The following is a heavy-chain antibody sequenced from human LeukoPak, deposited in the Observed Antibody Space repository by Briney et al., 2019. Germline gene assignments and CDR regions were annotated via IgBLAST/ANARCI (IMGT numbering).Heavy chain of an antibody. Sequence: VASVKVSCKASGGTFSSYTISWVRQAPGQGLEWMGGIIPIFGTANYAQKFQGRVTITADKSTSTAYMELSSLRSEDTAVYYCARVRDGYNYERREWLLYYFDYWGQGTLVTVSS. J-gene: IGHJ4*02. CDR1: GGTFSSYT. V-gene: IGHV1-69*06. CDR3: ARVRDGYNYERREWLLYYFDY. D-gene: IGHD5-24*01. CDR2: IIPIFGTA.